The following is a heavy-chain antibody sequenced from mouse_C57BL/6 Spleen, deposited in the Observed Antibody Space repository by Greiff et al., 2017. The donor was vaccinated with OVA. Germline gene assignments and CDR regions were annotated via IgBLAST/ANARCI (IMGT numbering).Heavy chain of an antibody. V-gene: IGHV1-81*01. CDR2: IYPRSGNT. J-gene: IGHJ3*01. Sequence: QVQLKESGAELARPGASVKLSCKASGYTFTSYGISWVKQRTGQGLEWIGEIYPRSGNTYYNEKFKGKATLTADKSSSTAYMELRSLTSEDSAVYFCARPLYDYPFAYWGQGTLVTVSA. D-gene: IGHD2-4*01. CDR3: ARPLYDYPFAY. CDR1: GYTFTSYG.